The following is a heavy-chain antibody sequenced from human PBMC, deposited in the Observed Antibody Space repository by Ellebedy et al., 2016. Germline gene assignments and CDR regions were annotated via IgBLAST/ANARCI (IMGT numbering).Heavy chain of an antibody. CDR3: VKSGHSYAWSN. CDR1: GFTVSGSY. Sequence: GESLKISCAASGFTVSGSYVSWVRQAPGKGLEWVSMTSPGGTMHYADYVRGRFTISRDNSKNTLYLQMNSLTADDTAVYFCVKSGHSYAWSNWGQGTLVTVSS. CDR2: TSPGGTM. D-gene: IGHD5-18*01. V-gene: IGHV3-53*01. J-gene: IGHJ4*02.